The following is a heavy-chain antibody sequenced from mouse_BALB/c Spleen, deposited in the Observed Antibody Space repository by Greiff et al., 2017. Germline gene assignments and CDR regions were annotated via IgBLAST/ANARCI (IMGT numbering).Heavy chain of an antibody. CDR2: INSNGGST. CDR3: ARQNYGNSWFAY. V-gene: IGHV5-6-2*01. CDR1: GFTFSSYY. Sequence: EVQLVESGGGLVKLGGSLKLSCAASGFTFSSYYMSWVRQTPEKRLELVAAINSNGGSTYYPDTVKGRFTISRDNAKNTLYLQMSSLKSEDTALYYCARQNYGNSWFAYWGQGTLVTVAA. D-gene: IGHD2-1*01. J-gene: IGHJ3*01.